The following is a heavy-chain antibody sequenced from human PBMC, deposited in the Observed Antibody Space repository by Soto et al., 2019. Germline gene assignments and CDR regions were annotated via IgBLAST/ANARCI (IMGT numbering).Heavy chain of an antibody. V-gene: IGHV1-69*01. D-gene: IGHD7-27*01. CDR1: AGTFPHYG. CDR3: VCNWGNSLNNWLDA. CDR2: IIPVLAST. J-gene: IGHJ5*02. Sequence: QVQLVQSGPEVRVPGSSVKVSCKASAGTFPHYGLSWVRQAPGQGLEWIGGIIPVLASTTYAQNFQGRVSIIADASTNTVYMELGSLRSDDTAVYYCVCNWGNSLNNWLDAWCQFTLVTVSS.